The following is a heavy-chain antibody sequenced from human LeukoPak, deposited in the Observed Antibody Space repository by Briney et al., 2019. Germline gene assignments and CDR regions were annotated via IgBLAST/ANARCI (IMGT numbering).Heavy chain of an antibody. Sequence: SETLSLTCTVSGGSISSGDYYWSWIRQPPGKGLEWIGEINHSGSTNYNPSLKSRVTISVDKSKNQFSLKLSSVTAADTAVYYCARSLGSDAGGAPDAFDIWGQGTMVTVSS. CDR1: GGSISSGDYY. CDR3: ARSLGSDAGGAPDAFDI. D-gene: IGHD3-16*01. CDR2: INHSGST. J-gene: IGHJ3*02. V-gene: IGHV4-39*07.